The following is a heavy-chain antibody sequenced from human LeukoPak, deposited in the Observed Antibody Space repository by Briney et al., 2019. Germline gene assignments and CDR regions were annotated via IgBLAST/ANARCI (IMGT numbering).Heavy chain of an antibody. J-gene: IGHJ5*02. D-gene: IGHD2-15*01. Sequence: GASVKVSCKASGYTFTGYYMHWVRQAPGQGLEWMGWINPNSGGTNYAQKFQGRVTMTRDTSINTAYMELSRLRSDDTAVYYCLGYCSGGSCYGEFDPWGQGTLVTVSS. CDR2: INPNSGGT. CDR3: LGYCSGGSCYGEFDP. CDR1: GYTFTGYY. V-gene: IGHV1-2*02.